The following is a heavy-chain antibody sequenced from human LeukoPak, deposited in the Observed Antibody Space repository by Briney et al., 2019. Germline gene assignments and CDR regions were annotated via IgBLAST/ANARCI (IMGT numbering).Heavy chain of an antibody. CDR2: IIPIFGTA. J-gene: IGHJ6*03. CDR1: GGTFSSYA. CDR3: GQSTNGVSYYYYYMDV. D-gene: IGHD2-8*01. V-gene: IGHV1-69*13. Sequence: SVKVSCKASGGTFSSYAISWVRQAPGQGLEWMGGIIPIFGTANYAQKFQGRVTITADESTSTAYMELSSLRSEDTAVYYCGQSTNGVSYYYYYMDVWGKGTTVTVSS.